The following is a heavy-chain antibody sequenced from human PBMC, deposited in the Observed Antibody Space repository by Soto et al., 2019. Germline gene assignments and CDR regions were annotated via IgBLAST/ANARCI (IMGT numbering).Heavy chain of an antibody. Sequence: PGGSLRLSCSLSGFTLRSYALSWVRQAPGKGPEWVSSLSFSGTTAYYLDSVKGRFTISRDDSKNTLYLQMNSLRAEDTAIYYGSKDARGGQFLSYSFDDWGPGTLVTVSS. V-gene: IGHV3-23*01. CDR2: LSFSGTTA. CDR3: SKDARGGQFLSYSFDD. CDR1: GFTLRSYA. J-gene: IGHJ4*02. D-gene: IGHD3-16*01.